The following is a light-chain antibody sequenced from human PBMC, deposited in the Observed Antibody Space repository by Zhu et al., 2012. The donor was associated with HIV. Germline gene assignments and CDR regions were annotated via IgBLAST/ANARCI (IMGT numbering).Light chain of an antibody. Sequence: DIQLTQSPSFLSASVGDRVTITCRASQPISNSLAWYQQKPGQAPKLLLYARSRLESGVPSRFSGSGSGAHYTLTINSLQPEDFATYYCQQYFSTPPWTFGQGTKVEV. CDR3: QQYFSTPPWT. J-gene: IGKJ1*01. V-gene: IGKV1-NL1*01. CDR2: ARS. CDR1: QPISNS.